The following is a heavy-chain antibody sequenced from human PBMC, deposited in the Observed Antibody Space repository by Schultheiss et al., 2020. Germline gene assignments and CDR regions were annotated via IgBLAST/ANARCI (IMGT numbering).Heavy chain of an antibody. CDR1: GGSISSYY. J-gene: IGHJ5*02. D-gene: IGHD6-13*01. V-gene: IGHV4-59*12. CDR2: IYYSGST. Sequence: SETLSLTCTVSGGSISSYYWSWIRQPPGKGLEWIGYIYYSGSTNYNPSLKSRVTISVDTSKNQFSLKLSSVTAADTAVYYCARGNGQQLPTRNWFDPWGQGTLVTVSS. CDR3: ARGNGQQLPTRNWFDP.